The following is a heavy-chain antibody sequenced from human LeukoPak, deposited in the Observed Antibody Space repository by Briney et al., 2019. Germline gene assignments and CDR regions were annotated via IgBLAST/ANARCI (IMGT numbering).Heavy chain of an antibody. J-gene: IGHJ4*02. CDR1: GGSISSYY. CDR3: ARGDTPMVPDF. Sequence: PSETLSLTCTVSGGSISSYYWYWIRQPPTKGLEWIGHIYYSGSTNYNPSLKSRVTISVDTSKEQFSLKLTSVTAADTAVYYCARGDTPMVPDFWGQGALVTVSS. CDR2: IYYSGST. V-gene: IGHV4-59*01. D-gene: IGHD5-18*01.